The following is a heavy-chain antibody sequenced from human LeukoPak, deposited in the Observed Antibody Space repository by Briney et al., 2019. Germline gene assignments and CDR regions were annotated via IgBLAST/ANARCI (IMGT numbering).Heavy chain of an antibody. D-gene: IGHD2-15*01. CDR1: GGTFSSYA. CDR2: INPNSGDT. V-gene: IGHV1-2*02. Sequence: GASVKVSCKASGGTFSSYAISWVRQAPGQGLEWMGWINPNSGDTNYAQKFQGRVTMTRDTSISTAYMELSRLRSDDTAVYYCARELSSRADFDYWGQGTLVTVSS. J-gene: IGHJ4*02. CDR3: ARELSSRADFDY.